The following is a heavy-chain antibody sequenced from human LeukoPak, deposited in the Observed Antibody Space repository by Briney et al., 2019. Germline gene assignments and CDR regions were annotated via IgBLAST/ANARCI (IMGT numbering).Heavy chain of an antibody. D-gene: IGHD2-8*01. CDR1: GFTFGSYE. Sequence: PGGSLTLSCEASGFTFGSYEMTWVRQAPGKGLEWLSYISTSGSIIVYADSVRGRFTVSRDNAKNSLYLQMNSLRAEDTAVYYCAKDRCSNGVGCYYYYMDVWGKGTTVTISS. CDR2: ISTSGSII. J-gene: IGHJ6*03. V-gene: IGHV3-48*03. CDR3: AKDRCSNGVGCYYYYMDV.